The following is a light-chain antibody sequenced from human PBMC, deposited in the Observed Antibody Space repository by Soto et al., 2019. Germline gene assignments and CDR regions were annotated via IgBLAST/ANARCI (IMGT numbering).Light chain of an antibody. CDR3: AAWDGSLNGVV. J-gene: IGLJ2*01. CDR1: STNIGRNT. Sequence: QSVLTQTPSASGTPGQRVSISCSGSSTNIGRNTVILYQQVPGTTPKVLIYSNSQRPSGVPDRFSGSKSGTSASLAISGLQSDDEADYYCAAWDGSLNGVVFGGGTKLTVL. V-gene: IGLV1-44*01. CDR2: SNS.